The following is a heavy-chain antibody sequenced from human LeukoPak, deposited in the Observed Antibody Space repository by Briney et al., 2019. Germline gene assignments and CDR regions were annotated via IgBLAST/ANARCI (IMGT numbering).Heavy chain of an antibody. J-gene: IGHJ6*03. D-gene: IGHD3-10*01. CDR1: GGSISSYY. CDR3: ARETYYYGSGRSYYYYMDV. V-gene: IGHV4-4*07. CDR2: IYISGST. Sequence: SETLSLTCTVSGGSISSYYWSWIRQPAGKGLEWIGRIYISGSTNYNPSLKSRVTMSVDTSKNQFSLKLSSVTAADTAVYYCARETYYYGSGRSYYYYMDVWGKGTTVTISS.